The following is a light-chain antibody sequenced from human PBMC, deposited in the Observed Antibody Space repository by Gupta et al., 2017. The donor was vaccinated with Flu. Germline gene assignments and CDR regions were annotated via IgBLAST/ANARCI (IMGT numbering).Light chain of an antibody. J-gene: IGLJ3*02. CDR3: AAWDDSLSGPA. CDR1: RTNIGFNT. V-gene: IGLV1-44*01. Sequence: QSVLTQPPSASGTPGQRVTISCSGSRTNIGFNTVSWYQKIPGTAPKLLIYGNIQRPSGVPDRFSGSRSGTSASLAISGLQSEDEADYYCAAWDDSLSGPAFGGGTKLTVL. CDR2: GNI.